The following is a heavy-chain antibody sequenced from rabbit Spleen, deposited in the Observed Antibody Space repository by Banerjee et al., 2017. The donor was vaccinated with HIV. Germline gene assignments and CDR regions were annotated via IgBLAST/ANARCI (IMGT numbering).Heavy chain of an antibody. Sequence: QSLEESGGDLVKPGASLTLTCTASGFDLSSYYYICWVRQAPGKGLEWIACIRISGGSAYYATWAKGRFTISKTSSTTVTLQMTSLTAADTATYFCARGRADDRYFNLWGPGTLVTVS. V-gene: IGHV1S40*01. CDR1: GFDLSSYYY. J-gene: IGHJ4*01. D-gene: IGHD2-1*01. CDR2: IRISGGSA. CDR3: ARGRADDRYFNL.